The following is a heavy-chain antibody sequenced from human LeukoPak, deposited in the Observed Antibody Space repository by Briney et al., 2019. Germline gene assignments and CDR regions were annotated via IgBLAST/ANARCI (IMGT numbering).Heavy chain of an antibody. CDR2: ISYDGSIK. Sequence: PGGSLRLSCAASGFTISSYSMHWVRQAPGKGLEWVAVISYDGSIKYYADSVKGRFTISRDNSKNTLYLQMNSLRAEDTAVYYCARGDSSSPLDYWGQGTLVTVSS. CDR1: GFTISSYS. D-gene: IGHD6-6*01. CDR3: ARGDSSSPLDY. J-gene: IGHJ4*02. V-gene: IGHV3-30*14.